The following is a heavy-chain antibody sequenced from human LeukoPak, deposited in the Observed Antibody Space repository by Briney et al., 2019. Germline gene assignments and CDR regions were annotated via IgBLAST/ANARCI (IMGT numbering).Heavy chain of an antibody. D-gene: IGHD3-3*01. CDR2: INTDESKI. Sequence: GGSLRLSCAASGFTFDDYAMHWVRQTPGKGLVWVSRINTDESKINHADSVKGRFTISRDNAKNMLYLQMNSLRAEDTAVYYCASEVDFWSGYFDYWGQGTLVTVSS. CDR1: GFTFDDYA. J-gene: IGHJ4*02. V-gene: IGHV3-74*01. CDR3: ASEVDFWSGYFDY.